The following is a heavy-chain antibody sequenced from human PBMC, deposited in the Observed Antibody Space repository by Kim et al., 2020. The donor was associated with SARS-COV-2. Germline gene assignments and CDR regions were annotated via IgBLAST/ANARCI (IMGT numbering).Heavy chain of an antibody. CDR3: ARKGNSELSASYDAFDI. Sequence: ASVKVSCKASGYRFSHYTSNWVRQAPGRGLEWMGWINTDTGDPVYARGFTGRFVFSLDTSGSSTSLQINSLKGEDTAVYYCARKGNSELSASYDAFDIWGQGTMLTVS. CDR2: INTDTGDP. J-gene: IGHJ3*02. V-gene: IGHV7-4-1*02. D-gene: IGHD2-8*01. CDR1: GYRFSHYT.